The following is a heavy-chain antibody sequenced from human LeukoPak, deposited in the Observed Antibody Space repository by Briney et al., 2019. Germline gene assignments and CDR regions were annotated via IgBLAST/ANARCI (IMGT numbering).Heavy chain of an antibody. D-gene: IGHD4/OR15-4a*01. CDR2: IYPSGNT. Sequence: SETLSLTCTVSGDSISNSRHYWSWIRQPAGKGLEWIGRIYPSGNTNYNPSLKSRVTISLDTSKNQFSLILSSVTATDTAMYYCARDGVVTMELDYWGQGTLVTVSS. CDR1: GDSISNSRHY. V-gene: IGHV4-61*02. CDR3: ARDGVVTMELDY. J-gene: IGHJ4*02.